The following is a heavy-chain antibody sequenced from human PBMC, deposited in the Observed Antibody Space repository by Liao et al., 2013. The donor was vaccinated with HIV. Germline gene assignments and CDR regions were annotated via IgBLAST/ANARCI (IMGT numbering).Heavy chain of an antibody. CDR3: ARDAPSTTRTEDALDI. Sequence: QVQLQESGPGLVKASQTLSLTCSVSGGSIRGGDSYWNWIRQSPGKGLQWIGSIFYSGSTSYNPSLKSRVSISVDTSRNQFSLNLSSVTAADTAVYYCARDAPSTTRTEDALDIWGQGTMVTVSS. CDR2: IFYSGST. D-gene: IGHD1-1*01. CDR1: GGSIRGGDSY. J-gene: IGHJ3*02. V-gene: IGHV4-30-4*08.